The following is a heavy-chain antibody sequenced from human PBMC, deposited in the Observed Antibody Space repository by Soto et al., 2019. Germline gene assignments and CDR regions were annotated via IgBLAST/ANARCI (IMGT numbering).Heavy chain of an antibody. V-gene: IGHV3-23*01. Sequence: SGFTFSSYAMSWVRQAPGKGLEWVSAINGGSTTYYADSVKGRFTISRDNSKNTLYLQMNSLRAEDTAVYYCAKDKDWSGVYGMDVWGQGTTVTVSS. CDR2: INGGSTT. CDR3: AKDKDWSGVYGMDV. J-gene: IGHJ6*02. CDR1: GFTFSSYA. D-gene: IGHD3-3*01.